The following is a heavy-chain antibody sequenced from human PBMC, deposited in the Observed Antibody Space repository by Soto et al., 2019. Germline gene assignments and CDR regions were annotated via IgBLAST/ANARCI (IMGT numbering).Heavy chain of an antibody. Sequence: ASSEGSCKAFGYTFTGYFMHWVRQAPGQGLEWLGWINPNSGATKYAQKFQGRVTLTRDTSINTAYMEMSMLRSDDTAVYYCARGGGTILAPLPWGQGTLVTSPQ. J-gene: IGHJ5*02. CDR1: GYTFTGYF. CDR3: ARGGGTILAPLP. V-gene: IGHV1-2*02. D-gene: IGHD3-3*01. CDR2: INPNSGAT.